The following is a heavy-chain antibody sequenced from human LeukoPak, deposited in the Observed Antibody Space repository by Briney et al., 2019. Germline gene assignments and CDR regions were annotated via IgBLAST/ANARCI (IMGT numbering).Heavy chain of an antibody. CDR1: GGSISSYY. D-gene: IGHD3-3*01. J-gene: IGHJ6*04. Sequence: SETLSLSCTVSGGSISSYYWSSIRQPPGKGLEWIGYIYYSGSTNYNPSLKSRVTISVDTSKNQFSLKLSSVTAADTSVYYCARDDFWSGMDVWGKGTTVTVSS. CDR3: ARDDFWSGMDV. CDR2: IYYSGST. V-gene: IGHV4-59*01.